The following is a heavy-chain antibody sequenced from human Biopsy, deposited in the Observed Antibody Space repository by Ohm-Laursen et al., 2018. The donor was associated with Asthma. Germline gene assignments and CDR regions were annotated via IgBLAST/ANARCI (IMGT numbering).Heavy chain of an antibody. V-gene: IGHV1-18*01. D-gene: IGHD3-10*01. CDR1: GYTFNSAG. CDR2: ISVYNGNT. J-gene: IGHJ6*02. Sequence: ASVKVSCNTSGYTFNSAGITWVRQAPGQGLERTGWISVYNGNTKVAQKLQDRVTMITDTSTSTAYMELRSLRSDDTAVYFCARAVDYSHYYGIDVWGQGTTVTVS. CDR3: ARAVDYSHYYGIDV.